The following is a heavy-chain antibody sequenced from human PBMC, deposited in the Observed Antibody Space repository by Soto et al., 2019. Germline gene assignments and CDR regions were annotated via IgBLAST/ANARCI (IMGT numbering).Heavy chain of an antibody. CDR3: ARDRKLPGGYDFKGNYFDY. D-gene: IGHD5-12*01. Sequence: GGSLRLSCAASGFTFSSYSMNWVRQAPGKGLEWVSSISSSSSYIYYADSVKGRFTISRDNAKNSLYLQMNSLRAEDTAVYYCARDRKLPGGYDFKGNYFDYWGQGTLVTVSS. J-gene: IGHJ4*02. CDR2: ISSSSSYI. V-gene: IGHV3-21*01. CDR1: GFTFSSYS.